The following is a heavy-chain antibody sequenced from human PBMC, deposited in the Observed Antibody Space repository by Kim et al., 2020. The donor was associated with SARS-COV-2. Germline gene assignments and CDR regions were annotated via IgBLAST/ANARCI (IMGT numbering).Heavy chain of an antibody. J-gene: IGHJ4*02. D-gene: IGHD6-19*01. V-gene: IGHV3-9*01. CDR3: AKDTQWLVGGDFDY. Sequence: GGSLRLSCAASGFTFDDYAMHWVRQAPGKGLEWVSGISWNSGSIGYADSVKGRFTISRDNAKNSLYLQMNSLRAEDTALYYCAKDTQWLVGGDFDYWGQG. CDR1: GFTFDDYA. CDR2: ISWNSGSI.